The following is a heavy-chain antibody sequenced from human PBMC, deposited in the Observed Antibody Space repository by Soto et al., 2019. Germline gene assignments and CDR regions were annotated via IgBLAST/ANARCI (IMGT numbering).Heavy chain of an antibody. CDR1: GGSISSGGYY. CDR3: ARNMWTGYYFDY. D-gene: IGHD2-21*01. CDR2: IYYSGST. J-gene: IGHJ4*02. V-gene: IGHV4-31*03. Sequence: SETLSLTCTVSGGSISSGGYYWSWIRQHPGKGLEWIGYIYYSGSTYYNPSLKSRVTISVDTSKNQFSLKLSSVTAADTAVYYCARNMWTGYYFDYWGQGTLVTVSS.